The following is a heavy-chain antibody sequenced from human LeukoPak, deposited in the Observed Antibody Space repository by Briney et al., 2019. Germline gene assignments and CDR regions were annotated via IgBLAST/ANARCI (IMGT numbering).Heavy chain of an antibody. CDR2: IYYSGST. CDR1: GGSISTYY. D-gene: IGHD3-3*01. Sequence: PSETLSLTCTVSGGSISTYYLSWMRQPPGRGLEWIGYIYYSGSTNHNPSLQSRVTLSVDTSKNQFSLKLNSVTAADTAVYYCARGGVPGGFYGSFDYWGQGTLVSVSS. J-gene: IGHJ4*02. V-gene: IGHV4-59*01. CDR3: ARGGVPGGFYGSFDY.